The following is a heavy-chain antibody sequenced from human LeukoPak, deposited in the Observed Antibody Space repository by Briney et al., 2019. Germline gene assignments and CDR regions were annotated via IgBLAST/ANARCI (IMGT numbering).Heavy chain of an antibody. V-gene: IGHV3-48*01. J-gene: IGHJ3*02. CDR3: ARDLWSGWYLRRHGAFDI. Sequence: GGSLRLSCAASGFTFSSYSMNWVRQAPGKGLEWVSNISSSSTIYYADSVKGRFTISRDNAKNSLYLQMNSLRAEDTAVYYCARDLWSGWYLRRHGAFDIWGQGTMVTVSS. D-gene: IGHD6-19*01. CDR2: ISSSSTI. CDR1: GFTFSSYS.